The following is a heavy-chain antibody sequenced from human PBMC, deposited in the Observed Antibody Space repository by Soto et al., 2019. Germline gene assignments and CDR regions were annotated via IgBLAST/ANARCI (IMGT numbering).Heavy chain of an antibody. CDR3: ARGKGSIAARPGSGGRYYFDY. CDR2: IYPGDSDT. CDR1: GYSFTSYW. Sequence: GESLKISCKGSGYSFTSYWIGWVRQMPGKGLEWMGIIYPGDSDTRYSPSFQGQVTISADKSISTAYLQWSSLKASDTAMYYCARGKGSIAARPGSGGRYYFDYWGQGTLVTVSS. D-gene: IGHD6-6*01. J-gene: IGHJ4*02. V-gene: IGHV5-51*01.